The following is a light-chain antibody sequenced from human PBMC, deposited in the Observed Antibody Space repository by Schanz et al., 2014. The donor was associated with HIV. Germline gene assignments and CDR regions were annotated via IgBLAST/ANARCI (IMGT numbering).Light chain of an antibody. J-gene: IGKJ1*01. V-gene: IGKV3-20*01. CDR3: QQYGSAWT. Sequence: EVVLTQSPVTLSLSPGERATLSCKASQTISRYLAWYQQKPGQAPRLLIYGASSRATGIPDRFSGSGSGTDFTLTISRLEPEDFAVYYCQQYGSAWTFGQGTKVEIK. CDR1: QTISRY. CDR2: GAS.